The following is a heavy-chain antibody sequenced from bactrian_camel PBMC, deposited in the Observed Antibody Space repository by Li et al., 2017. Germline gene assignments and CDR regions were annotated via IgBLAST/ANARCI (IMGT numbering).Heavy chain of an antibody. CDR1: GFTFSSYY. V-gene: IGHV3S40*01. J-gene: IGHJ4*01. CDR3: ATGDTHYAQGDDFAY. Sequence: DVQLVESGGGLAQSGGSLRLSCAASGFTFSSYYMSWVRQAPGKGLEWVSSIKSGGGTTYYADSVKGRFTISRDNAKNTVYLQMNNLKPEDTAVYYCATGDTHYAQGDDFAYWGQGTQVTV. CDR2: IKSGGGTT. D-gene: IGHD4*01.